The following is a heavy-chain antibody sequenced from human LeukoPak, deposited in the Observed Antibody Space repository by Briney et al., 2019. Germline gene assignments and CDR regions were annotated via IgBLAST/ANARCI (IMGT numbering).Heavy chain of an antibody. Sequence: SQTLLLTCAISGDSVSSNSAAWNWIRQSPSRGLEWLGRTYYRSKWYNDYAVSVKSRITINPDTSKNQFSLQLNSVTPEDTAVYYCARSLLQYVDWLLPSFDYWGQGTLVTGSS. CDR2: TYYRSKWYN. CDR3: ARSLLQYVDWLLPSFDY. J-gene: IGHJ4*02. CDR1: GDSVSSNSAA. V-gene: IGHV6-1*01. D-gene: IGHD3-9*01.